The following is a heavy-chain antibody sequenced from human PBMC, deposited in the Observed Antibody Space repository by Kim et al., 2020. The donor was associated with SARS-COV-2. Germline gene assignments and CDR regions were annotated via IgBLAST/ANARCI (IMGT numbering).Heavy chain of an antibody. CDR2: IWYDGSNK. J-gene: IGHJ6*02. Sequence: GGSLRLSCAASGFTFSSYGMHWVRQAPGKGLEWVAVIWYDGSNKYYADSVKGRFTISRDNSKNTLYLQMNSLRAEDTAVYYCARESRVSTLLWFGELSPPYGMDVWGQGTTVTVSS. V-gene: IGHV3-33*01. CDR1: GFTFSSYG. CDR3: ARESRVSTLLWFGELSPPYGMDV. D-gene: IGHD3-10*01.